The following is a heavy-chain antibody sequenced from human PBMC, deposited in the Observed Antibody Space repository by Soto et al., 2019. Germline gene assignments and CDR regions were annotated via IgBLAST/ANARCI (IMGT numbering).Heavy chain of an antibody. CDR2: IYYSGST. Sequence: YVKLSHTCPVADCSISSYYWSWIRQPPGKGLEWIGYIYYSGSTNYNPSLKSRVTISVDTSKNQFPLKLSSVTAADTAVYYCARATQLVQDYWGQGTLVTCSS. V-gene: IGHV4-59*01. CDR1: DCSISSYY. J-gene: IGHJ4*02. CDR3: ARATQLVQDY. D-gene: IGHD6-13*01.